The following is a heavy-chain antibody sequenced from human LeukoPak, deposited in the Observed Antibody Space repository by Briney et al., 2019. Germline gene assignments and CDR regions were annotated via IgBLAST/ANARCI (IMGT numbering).Heavy chain of an antibody. D-gene: IGHD3-16*02. CDR1: GGTFSSYA. CDR3: ARASSLYDYVRGSYRYTHFDY. J-gene: IGHJ4*02. Sequence: SVKVSCKASGGTFSSYAISWVRQAPGQGLEWMGGIIPIFGTANYAQKFQGRVTITADESTSTAYMELSSLRSEDTAVYYCARASSLYDYVRGSYRYTHFDYWGQGTLVTVSS. CDR2: IIPIFGTA. V-gene: IGHV1-69*13.